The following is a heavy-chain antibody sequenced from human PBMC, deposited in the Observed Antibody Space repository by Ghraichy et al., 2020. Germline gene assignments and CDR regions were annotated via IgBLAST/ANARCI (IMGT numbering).Heavy chain of an antibody. CDR3: ARDSRDCSGGRCYSGLDY. CDR1: GASISSGDYY. J-gene: IGHJ4*02. Sequence: SETLSLTCTVSGASISSGDYYWSWIRQPPGKGLEWIGYIYYSGSAYYNPSLQSRVTISVDTSKNQFSLKLRFVTAADTAVYYCARDSRDCSGGRCYSGLDYWGQGTLVTVFS. V-gene: IGHV4-30-4*01. CDR2: IYYSGSA. D-gene: IGHD2-15*01.